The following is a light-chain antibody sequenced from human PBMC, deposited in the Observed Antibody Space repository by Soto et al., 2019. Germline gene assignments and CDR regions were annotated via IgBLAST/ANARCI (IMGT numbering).Light chain of an antibody. CDR3: QQYNNWPPLT. Sequence: EIVMTQSPATLSVSPGERATLSCRASQSVNINLAWYQQKPGQAPRLLIYGASTRATGIPARFSGSGSGTEFALTISSLQSEEFAVYYCQQYNNWPPLTFGQRTKLEIK. V-gene: IGKV3-15*01. CDR1: QSVNIN. CDR2: GAS. J-gene: IGKJ2*01.